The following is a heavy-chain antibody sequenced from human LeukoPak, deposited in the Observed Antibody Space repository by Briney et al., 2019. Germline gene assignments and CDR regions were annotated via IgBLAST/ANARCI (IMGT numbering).Heavy chain of an antibody. CDR3: ARGRRIVVVPAAITRPGYFDY. D-gene: IGHD2-2*02. Sequence: SETLSLTCAVYGGSFSGYYWSWIRQPPGKGLEWIGEINHSGSTNYNPSLKSRVTISVDTSKNQFSLKLSSVTAADTAVYYCARGRRIVVVPAAITRPGYFDYWGQGTLVTVSS. J-gene: IGHJ4*02. V-gene: IGHV4-34*01. CDR1: GGSFSGYY. CDR2: INHSGST.